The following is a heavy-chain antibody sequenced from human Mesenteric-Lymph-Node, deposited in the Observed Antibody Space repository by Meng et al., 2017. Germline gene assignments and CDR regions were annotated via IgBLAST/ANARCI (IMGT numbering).Heavy chain of an antibody. CDR2: ISWDGGST. Sequence: GESLKISCAASGFTFDDYAMHWVRQAPGKGLEWVSLISWDGGSTYYADSVKGRFTISRDNSKNTLYLQMNSLRAEDTAVYYCARVIDGSYWWSALWFDPWGQGTLVTVSS. J-gene: IGHJ5*02. CDR3: ARVIDGSYWWSALWFDP. V-gene: IGHV3-43D*03. D-gene: IGHD1-26*01. CDR1: GFTFDDYA.